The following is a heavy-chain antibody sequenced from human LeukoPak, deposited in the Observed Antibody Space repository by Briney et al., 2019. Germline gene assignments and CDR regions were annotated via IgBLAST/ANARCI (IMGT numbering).Heavy chain of an antibody. CDR3: AKDIGSRYQFDY. J-gene: IGHJ4*02. D-gene: IGHD3-10*01. CDR1: GFIFSSYW. CDR2: INSDGSSI. Sequence: GGSLRLSCAASGFIFSSYWMHWVRQAPGKGLVWVSRINSDGSSISYADSVKGRFTISRDNAKNSLYLQMNSLRAEDTALYYCAKDIGSRYQFDYWGQGTLVTVSS. V-gene: IGHV3-74*01.